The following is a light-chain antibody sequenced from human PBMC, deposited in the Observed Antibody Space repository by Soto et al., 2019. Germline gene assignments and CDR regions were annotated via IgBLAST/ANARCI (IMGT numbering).Light chain of an antibody. CDR3: SSDTSNSIVI. J-gene: IGLJ2*01. CDR1: GSDVGDYNY. V-gene: IGLV2-14*01. Sequence: QSALTQPASVSGSPGQSITISCTGTGSDVGDYNYVSWYQQHPGTAPKLMIYEVSHRPSGVSNRFSGSKSGYTASLTISGHHDEDEADYYCSSDTSNSIVIFGGGTKLTVL. CDR2: EVS.